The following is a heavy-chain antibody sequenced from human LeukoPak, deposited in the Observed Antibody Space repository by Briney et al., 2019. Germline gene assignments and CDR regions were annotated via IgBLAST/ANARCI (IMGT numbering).Heavy chain of an antibody. J-gene: IGHJ4*02. D-gene: IGHD3-9*01. CDR1: GYTLTELS. CDR3: ATSDILTGYYFDY. V-gene: IGHV1-24*01. Sequence: ASVKVSCKVSGYTLTELSMHWVRQAPGKGLEWMGGFDPEDGETIYAQKFQGRVTMTEGTSTDTAYMELSSLRSEDTAVYYCATSDILTGYYFDYWGQGTLVTVSS. CDR2: FDPEDGET.